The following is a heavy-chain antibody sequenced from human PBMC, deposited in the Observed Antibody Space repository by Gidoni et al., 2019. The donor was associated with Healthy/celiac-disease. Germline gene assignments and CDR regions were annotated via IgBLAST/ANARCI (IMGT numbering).Heavy chain of an antibody. Sequence: EVQLVESGGGLVQPGRSLRLSCAASGFTFDDYAMHWVRQAPGKGLEWVSGISWNSGSIGYADSVKGRFTISRDNAKNSLYLQMNSLRAEDTALYYCAKDIWFRESDDAFDIWGQGTMVTVSS. D-gene: IGHD3-10*01. CDR1: GFTFDDYA. CDR3: AKDIWFRESDDAFDI. J-gene: IGHJ3*02. V-gene: IGHV3-9*01. CDR2: ISWNSGSI.